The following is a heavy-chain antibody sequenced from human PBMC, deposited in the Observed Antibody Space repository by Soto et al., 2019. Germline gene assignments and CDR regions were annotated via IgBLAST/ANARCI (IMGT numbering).Heavy chain of an antibody. CDR3: AKAHYYYDSSGPLYGMDV. CDR1: GFIFGDYA. D-gene: IGHD3-22*01. Sequence: GGSLRLSCTGPGFIFGDYAMTWLRQAPGKGLEWVSAISGSGGSTYYADSVKGRFTISRGNSKNTLYLQMNSLRAEDTAVYYCAKAHYYYDSSGPLYGMDVWGQGTTVTVSS. CDR2: ISGSGGST. V-gene: IGHV3-23*01. J-gene: IGHJ6*02.